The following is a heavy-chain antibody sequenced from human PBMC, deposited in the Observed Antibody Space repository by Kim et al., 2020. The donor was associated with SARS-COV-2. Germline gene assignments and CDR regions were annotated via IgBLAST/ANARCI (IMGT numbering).Heavy chain of an antibody. CDR3: ARRPLIAVAGTGSWFDP. CDR2: INHSGST. J-gene: IGHJ5*02. D-gene: IGHD6-19*01. Sequence: SETLSLTCAVYGGSFSGYYWSWIRQPPGKGLEWIGEINHSGSTNYNPSLKSRVTISVDTSKNQFSLKLSSVTAADTAVYYCARRPLIAVAGTGSWFDPWGQGPLVTVSS. CDR1: GGSFSGYY. V-gene: IGHV4-34*01.